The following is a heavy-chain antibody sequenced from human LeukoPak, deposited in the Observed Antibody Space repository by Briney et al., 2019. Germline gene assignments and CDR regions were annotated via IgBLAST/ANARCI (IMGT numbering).Heavy chain of an antibody. D-gene: IGHD4-17*01. CDR2: IYSGGST. J-gene: IGHJ4*02. Sequence: GGSLRLSCAASGFTVSSNYMSWVRQAPGKGLEWVSVIYSGGSTYHADSVKGRFTISRDNSKNTLYLQMNSLRAEDTAVYYCASADTVTDPYYFDYWGQETLVTVSS. CDR1: GFTVSSNY. CDR3: ASADTVTDPYYFDY. V-gene: IGHV3-66*01.